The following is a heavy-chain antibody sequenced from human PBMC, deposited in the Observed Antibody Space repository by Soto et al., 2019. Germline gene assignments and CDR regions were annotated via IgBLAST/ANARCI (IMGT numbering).Heavy chain of an antibody. V-gene: IGHV3-23*01. Sequence: EVQLLESGGGLVQPGESLRLSCAASGFTFSSYAMTWVRQAPGKGLEWVSSISGSGDYTYFADSVKGRFTISRDNSKDTRYLQMSSMRVEDTAIYYCAKDSRSHAQGWFDPWGQGTLVTVSS. CDR3: AKDSRSHAQGWFDP. J-gene: IGHJ5*02. D-gene: IGHD2-15*01. CDR1: GFTFSSYA. CDR2: ISGSGDYT.